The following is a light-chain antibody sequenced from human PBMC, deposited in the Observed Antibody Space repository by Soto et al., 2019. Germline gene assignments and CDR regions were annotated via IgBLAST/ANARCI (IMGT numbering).Light chain of an antibody. CDR1: SSDVGAYNY. CDR2: EVS. CDR3: SSYTSSSTLDV. Sequence: QSALTQPASVSGSPGQSITISCTGTSSDVGAYNYVSWYQQHPGKAPKLMIYEVSNRPSGVSNRFSGSKSGNTASLTISGLHAEDEADYYCSSYTSSSTLDVFGTGTKVTAL. J-gene: IGLJ1*01. V-gene: IGLV2-14*01.